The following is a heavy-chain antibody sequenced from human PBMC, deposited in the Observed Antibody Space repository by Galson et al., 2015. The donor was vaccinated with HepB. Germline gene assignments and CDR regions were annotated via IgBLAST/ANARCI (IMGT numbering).Heavy chain of an antibody. J-gene: IGHJ5*02. V-gene: IGHV1-18*01. CDR3: ARGGPYGSGSRRRWFDP. D-gene: IGHD3-10*01. CDR1: GYSFISYG. CDR2: ISANNGNT. Sequence: SVKVSCKASGYSFISYGITWVRQAPGQGLEWMGWISANNGNTKYAQKVQDRVTLTADTSTITAYMELRSLRSDDTAVYYCARGGPYGSGSRRRWFDPWGQGTLVTVSS.